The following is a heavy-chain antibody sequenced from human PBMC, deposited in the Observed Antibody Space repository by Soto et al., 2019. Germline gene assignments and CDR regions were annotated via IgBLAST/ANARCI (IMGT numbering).Heavy chain of an antibody. CDR2: ISLTVGMA. D-gene: IGHD3-16*01. J-gene: IGHJ5*01. Sequence: QFQLVQSGAEVKKPGSSVKVSCQASGGTFSSYLISWVGKAPGQGLEWMGRISLTVGMANYGERFEGRVTVTADRSTNTAYQPTTSLRSEETAVYSCATLGRGRYDSWGQRTLVTVSS. V-gene: IGHV1-69*02. CDR1: GGTFSSYL. CDR3: ATLGRGRYDS.